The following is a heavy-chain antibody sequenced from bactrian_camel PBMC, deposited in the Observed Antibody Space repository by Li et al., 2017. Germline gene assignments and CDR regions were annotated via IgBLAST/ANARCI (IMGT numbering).Heavy chain of an antibody. CDR3: ANRGSYLEYAY. V-gene: IGHV3S31*01. Sequence: VQLVESGGGLVQPGGSLRLSCAASGFTFSSYAMSWVRQAPGKGLEWVSGILGGGGSTDYVDSVKGRFTISRDNAKNTLYLQLNSLKTEDTAMYYCANRGSYLEYAYWGQGTQVTVS. J-gene: IGHJ4*01. CDR2: ILGGGGST. CDR1: GFTFSSYA.